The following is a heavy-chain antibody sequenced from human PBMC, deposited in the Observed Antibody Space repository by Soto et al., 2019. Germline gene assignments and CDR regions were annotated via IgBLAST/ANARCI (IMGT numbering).Heavy chain of an antibody. V-gene: IGHV1-2*02. CDR3: AREEPSHAFDI. Sequence: ASVKVSCKASGYTFFKYYMHWVRQAPGQGLEWMGWINPNSGGTNYAQKFQGRVTMTRDTSISTAYMELSRLRSDDTAVYYCAREEPSHAFDIWGQGTMVTVSS. CDR1: GYTFFKYY. J-gene: IGHJ3*02. CDR2: INPNSGGT.